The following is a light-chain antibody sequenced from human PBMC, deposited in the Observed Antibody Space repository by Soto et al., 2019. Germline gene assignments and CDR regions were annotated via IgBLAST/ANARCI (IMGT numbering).Light chain of an antibody. J-gene: IGLJ2*01. Sequence: QSVLTQPPSVSGAPGQRVTISCTGSSSNIGAGYDVHWYQQLPGTAPXXLXXGNSXXPXXXXXXXXGXKXGXXXXXXXXGLQAEDEADYYCQSYDSSLSGWKVFGGGTKLTVL. CDR1: SSNIGAGYD. V-gene: IGLV1-40*01. CDR2: GNS. CDR3: QSYDSSLSGWKV.